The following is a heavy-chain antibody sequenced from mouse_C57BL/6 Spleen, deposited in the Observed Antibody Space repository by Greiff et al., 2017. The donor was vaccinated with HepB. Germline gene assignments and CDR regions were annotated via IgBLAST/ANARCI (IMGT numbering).Heavy chain of an antibody. CDR1: GYAFSSYW. CDR3: ARWAYYSNLYYFDY. J-gene: IGHJ2*01. V-gene: IGHV1-80*01. CDR2: IYPGDGDT. Sequence: VQLQQSGAELVKPGASVKISCKASGYAFSSYWMNWVKQRPGKGLEWIGQIYPGDGDTNYNGKFKGKATLTADKSSSTAYMQLSSLTSEDSAVYFCARWAYYSNLYYFDYWGQGTTLTVSS. D-gene: IGHD2-5*01.